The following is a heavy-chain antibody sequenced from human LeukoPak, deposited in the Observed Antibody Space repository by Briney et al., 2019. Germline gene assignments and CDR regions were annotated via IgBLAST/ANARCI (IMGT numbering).Heavy chain of an antibody. CDR3: ARLGPYDIVTDDAFDV. V-gene: IGHV4-34*01. D-gene: IGHD3-9*01. CDR1: GRSFSGYD. J-gene: IGHJ3*01. CDR2: INHSGSP. Sequence: SETLSLTCAVYGRSFSGYDWTWIRQPPGKGLEWIGQINHSGSPHYNPSLKSRVTISVDMSKNQFSLRLNSVTAADTALYYCARLGPYDIVTDDAFDVWGQGTMVTASS.